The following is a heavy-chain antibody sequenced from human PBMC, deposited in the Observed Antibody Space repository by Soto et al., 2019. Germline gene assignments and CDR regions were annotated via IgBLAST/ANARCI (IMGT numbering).Heavy chain of an antibody. Sequence: SETLSLTCTVSGGSISSSSYYWGWIRQPPGKGLEWIGSIYYSGSTYYNPSLKSRVTISVDTSKNQFSLKLSSVTAADTAVYYCARTVQYCSSTSCYLYFGYWGQGTLVTVSS. CDR2: IYYSGST. D-gene: IGHD2-2*01. J-gene: IGHJ4*02. V-gene: IGHV4-39*01. CDR3: ARTVQYCSSTSCYLYFGY. CDR1: GGSISSSSYY.